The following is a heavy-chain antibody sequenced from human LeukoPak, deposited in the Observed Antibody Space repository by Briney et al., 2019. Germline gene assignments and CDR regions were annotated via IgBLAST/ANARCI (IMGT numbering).Heavy chain of an antibody. V-gene: IGHV4-59*08. D-gene: IGHD6-13*01. Sequence: SETLSLTCTVSGGSINNYYWSWIRQPPGKGLEWIGYIYYSGGDMNYNPSLKSRLTTSVDTSKNQISLMLTSMTAAGTAVYYCARQPAATAAFDIWAQGTMVTVSS. J-gene: IGHJ3*02. CDR2: IYYSGGDM. CDR3: ARQPAATAAFDI. CDR1: GGSINNYY.